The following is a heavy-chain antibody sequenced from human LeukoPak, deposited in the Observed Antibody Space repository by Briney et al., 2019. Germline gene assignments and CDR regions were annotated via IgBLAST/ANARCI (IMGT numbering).Heavy chain of an antibody. CDR3: AREQYCGGDCYLDWYFDV. CDR2: IWYDGTNK. V-gene: IGHV3-33*01. Sequence: PGRSLRLSCAASGFSFNSHGMHWVRQAPGKGLEWVALIWYDGTNKYYADSVKGRFTISRDNPNDMLYLQMNSLRAEDTAVYYCAREQYCGGDCYLDWYFDVWGRGTLVTVSS. D-gene: IGHD2-21*02. J-gene: IGHJ2*01. CDR1: GFSFNSHG.